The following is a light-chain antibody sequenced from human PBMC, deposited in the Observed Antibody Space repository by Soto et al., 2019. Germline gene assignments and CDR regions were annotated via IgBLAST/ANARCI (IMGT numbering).Light chain of an antibody. CDR2: GAS. V-gene: IGKV3-20*01. CDR3: QQYGSSGT. Sequence: DIGLTLYPCTLSLSPVERSTLSCRASQSVSNNYLAWYQQKPGQAPRLLIYGASNRATVIPDRFSGSGSGTDFTLTISRLETEDFAVYYCQQYGSSGTFGQGTKVDIK. CDR1: QSVSNNY. J-gene: IGKJ1*01.